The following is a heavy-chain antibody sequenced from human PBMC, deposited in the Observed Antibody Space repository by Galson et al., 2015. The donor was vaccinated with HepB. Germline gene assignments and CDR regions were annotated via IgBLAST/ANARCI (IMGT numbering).Heavy chain of an antibody. J-gene: IGHJ6*02. CDR3: ATPSVDTAMVDYYYYGMDV. CDR1: GFTFSSYA. V-gene: IGHV3-23*01. D-gene: IGHD5-18*01. CDR2: ISGSGGST. Sequence: SLRLSCAASGFTFSSYAMSWVRQAPGKGLEWVSAISGSGGSTYYADSVKGRFTISRDSSKNTLYLQMNSLRAEDTAVYYCATPSVDTAMVDYYYYGMDVWGQGTTVTVSS.